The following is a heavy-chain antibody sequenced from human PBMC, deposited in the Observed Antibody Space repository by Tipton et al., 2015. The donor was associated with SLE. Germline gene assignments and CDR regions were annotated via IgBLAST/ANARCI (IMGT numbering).Heavy chain of an antibody. Sequence: SLRLSCAASGFTVSSKYMSWVRQAPGKGLEWVSVIYGYGSTYYADSVKGRFTLSRDNAKNSLYLQMNSPRAEDTAVYYCAKGDYGDYLHYFEYWGQGTLVTISS. V-gene: IGHV3-53*01. D-gene: IGHD4-17*01. CDR2: IYGYGST. CDR1: GFTVSSKY. CDR3: AKGDYGDYLHYFEY. J-gene: IGHJ4*02.